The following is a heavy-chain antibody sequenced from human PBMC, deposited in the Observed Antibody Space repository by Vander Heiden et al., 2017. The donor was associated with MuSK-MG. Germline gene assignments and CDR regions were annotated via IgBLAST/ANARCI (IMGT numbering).Heavy chain of an antibody. D-gene: IGHD6-6*01. V-gene: IGHV3-23*01. CDR3: AREGGADYSSSKPYDY. J-gene: IGHJ4*02. Sequence: EVQLLESGGGLVQPGGSLRLSCAASGFHFSSYAMSGVRQAPGKGLGWVSSISGCVGSTYYADSVKGRFTISRDNSKNPLYLQMNSLRAEDTAVYYCAREGGADYSSSKPYDYWGQGTLVTVSS. CDR1: GFHFSSYA. CDR2: ISGCVGST.